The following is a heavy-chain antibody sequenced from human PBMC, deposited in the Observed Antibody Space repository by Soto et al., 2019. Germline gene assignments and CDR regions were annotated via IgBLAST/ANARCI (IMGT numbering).Heavy chain of an antibody. J-gene: IGHJ6*02. Sequence: FSVKVSCKAAGGTFSSYAISWVRQAPGQGLEWMGGIIPIFGTANYAQKFQGRVTITADKSTSTAYMELSSLRSEDTAVYYCASEPDYYYYGMDVWGQGTTVTVS. CDR2: IIPIFGTA. V-gene: IGHV1-69*06. CDR1: GGTFSSYA. CDR3: ASEPDYYYYGMDV.